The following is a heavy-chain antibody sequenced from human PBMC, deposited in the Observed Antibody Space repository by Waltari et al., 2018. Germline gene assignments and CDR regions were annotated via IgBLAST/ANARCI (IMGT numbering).Heavy chain of an antibody. CDR3: ARDYSGYRGV. D-gene: IGHD5-12*01. Sequence: QVRLAQSGAGVKTPGSSGKVSCKASGGTVRSFAIRGVRQAPGQGLEWMGRIIPSLGIANYAQKFQGRVTITADKSTSTAYMELSSLRSEDTAVYYCARDYSGYRGVWGQGTTVTVSS. J-gene: IGHJ6*02. CDR2: IIPSLGIA. CDR1: GGTVRSFA. V-gene: IGHV1-69*04.